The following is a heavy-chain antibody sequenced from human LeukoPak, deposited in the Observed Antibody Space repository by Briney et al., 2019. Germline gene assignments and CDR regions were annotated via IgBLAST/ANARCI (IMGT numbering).Heavy chain of an antibody. J-gene: IGHJ6*02. CDR1: GFTFSSYS. CDR3: ASTPLGFDDILTGYYYYGMDV. D-gene: IGHD3-9*01. CDR2: ISSSSSYI. Sequence: GGSLRLSCAASGFTFSSYSMNWVRQAPGKGLEWVLSISSSSSYIYYADSVKGRFTISRDNAKNSLYLQMNSLRAEDTAVYYCASTPLGFDDILTGYYYYGMDVWGQGTTVTVSS. V-gene: IGHV3-21*01.